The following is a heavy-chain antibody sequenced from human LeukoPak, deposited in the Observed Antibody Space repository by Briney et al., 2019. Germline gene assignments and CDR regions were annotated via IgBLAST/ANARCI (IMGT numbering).Heavy chain of an antibody. CDR3: AIDVVAAPGTWDY. J-gene: IGHJ4*02. CDR1: GGSISSSSYY. D-gene: IGHD6-13*01. CDR2: IYTSGST. V-gene: IGHV4-61*02. Sequence: PSEALSLTCTVSGGSISSSSYYWGWIRQPAGKGLEWIGRIYTSGSTNYNPSLKSRATMSVDTSKNQFSLKLSSVTAADTAVYYCAIDVVAAPGTWDYWGQGTLVTVSS.